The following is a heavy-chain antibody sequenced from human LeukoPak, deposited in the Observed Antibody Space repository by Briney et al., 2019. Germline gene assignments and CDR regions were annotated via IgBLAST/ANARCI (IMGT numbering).Heavy chain of an antibody. Sequence: SETLSLTCTVSGGSISSGDYYWSWIRQPPGKGLEWIGYIYYSGSTNYNPSLKSRVTISVDTSKNQFSLKLSSVTAADTAVYYCARHNSSSWYPGYFDYWGQGTLVTVSS. V-gene: IGHV4-61*08. D-gene: IGHD6-13*01. CDR1: GGSISSGDYY. CDR3: ARHNSSSWYPGYFDY. J-gene: IGHJ4*02. CDR2: IYYSGST.